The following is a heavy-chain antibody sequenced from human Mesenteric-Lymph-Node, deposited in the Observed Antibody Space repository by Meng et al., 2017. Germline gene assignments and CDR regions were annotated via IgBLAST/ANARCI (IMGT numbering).Heavy chain of an antibody. CDR3: AHRSESSYGY. V-gene: IGHV2-5*01. CDR1: GFSLTTGGVA. Sequence: SGPTLVKPTQTLTLTCTFSGFSLTTGGVAVGWIRQPPGKALEWLALVYGNDDKRYSPSLKTRLAITKDTSKNQVVLTMTNMDPVDTGTYYCAHRSESSYGYWGQGTPVTSPQ. D-gene: IGHD5-18*01. CDR2: VYGNDDK. J-gene: IGHJ4*02.